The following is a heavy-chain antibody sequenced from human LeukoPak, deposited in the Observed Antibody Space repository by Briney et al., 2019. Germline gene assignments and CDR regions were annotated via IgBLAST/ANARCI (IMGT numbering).Heavy chain of an antibody. D-gene: IGHD2-15*01. Sequence: SETPSLTCAVYGGSFSGYYWSWIRQPPGKGLEWIGEINHSGSTNYNPSLKSRVTISVDTSKNQFSLKLSSVTAADTAVYYCARGVIVVVAATPGYWFDPWGQGTLVTVSS. CDR2: INHSGST. J-gene: IGHJ5*02. CDR1: GGSFSGYY. CDR3: ARGVIVVVAATPGYWFDP. V-gene: IGHV4-34*01.